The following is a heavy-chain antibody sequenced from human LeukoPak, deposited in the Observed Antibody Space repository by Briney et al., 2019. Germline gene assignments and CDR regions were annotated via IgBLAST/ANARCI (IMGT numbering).Heavy chain of an antibody. Sequence: GGSLRLSCAASGFTFSSYAMHWVRQAPGKGLEWVAVISYDGSNKYYADSVKGRFTISRDNSKNTLYLQMNSLRAEDTAVYYCARVDDSRFDPWGQGTQVTVSS. CDR3: ARVDDSRFDP. V-gene: IGHV3-30*04. CDR2: ISYDGSNK. J-gene: IGHJ5*02. D-gene: IGHD3-22*01. CDR1: GFTFSSYA.